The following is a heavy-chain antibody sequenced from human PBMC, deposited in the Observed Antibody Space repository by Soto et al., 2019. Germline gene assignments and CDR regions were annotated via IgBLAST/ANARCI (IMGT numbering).Heavy chain of an antibody. CDR1: GFTFRSYW. J-gene: IGHJ4*02. Sequence: EVQLVESGGGLVQPGGSLRLSCAASGFTFRSYWMGWVRQVPGKGLEWVANIKQDGSEKNYVDSVKGRFTISRDNAKNSLYLQMNSLRGEDTAVYYCARENYFDYWCPGTLVTVAS. V-gene: IGHV3-7*04. CDR3: ARENYFDY. CDR2: IKQDGSEK.